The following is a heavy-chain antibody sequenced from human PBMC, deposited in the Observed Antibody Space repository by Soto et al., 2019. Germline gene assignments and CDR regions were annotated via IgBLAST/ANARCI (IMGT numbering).Heavy chain of an antibody. J-gene: IGHJ6*02. V-gene: IGHV1-46*01. CDR3: ARGPWVPGLDRSSTSCYFMDV. D-gene: IGHD2-2*01. CDR2: INPSGGST. Sequence: ASVKVSCKASGYTFTSYYMHWVRQAPGQGLEWMGIINPSGGSTSYAQKFQGRVTMTRDTSTSTVYMALSSLRSEDTAVYYCARGPWVPGLDRSSTSCYFMDVWGQGTTVTVSS. CDR1: GYTFTSYY.